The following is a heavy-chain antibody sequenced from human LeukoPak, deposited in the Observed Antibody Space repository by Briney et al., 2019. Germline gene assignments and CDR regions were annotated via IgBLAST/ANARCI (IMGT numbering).Heavy chain of an antibody. CDR2: TYSRSKWYN. CDR1: GDSVSSNSAA. J-gene: IGHJ6*03. D-gene: IGHD6-13*01. Sequence: SQSLSLTFAISGDSVSSNSAARNWIRQSPSRGLEWLGRTYSRSKWYNDYAVSVKSRIIINPDTSKNQFSLQLNSVTLEDTAVYYCAREGLGAAAGTLPYYYYFYMDVWGKGTTVTVSS. CDR3: AREGLGAAAGTLPYYYYFYMDV. V-gene: IGHV6-1*01.